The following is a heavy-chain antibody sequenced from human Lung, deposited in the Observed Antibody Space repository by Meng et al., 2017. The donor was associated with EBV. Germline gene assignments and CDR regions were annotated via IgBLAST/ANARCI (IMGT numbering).Heavy chain of an antibody. CDR3: AATVNDGYFDY. D-gene: IGHD4-11*01. CDR1: GGSISSGGYY. Sequence: QVQLQESGPRLVQPSHTLSLTCTVSGGSISSGGYYWSWIRQHPGKGLEWIGYIYYSGSTYYNPSLKSRVTISVDTSKNQFSLKLSSVTAADTAVYYCAATVNDGYFDYWGQGTLVTVSS. CDR2: IYYSGST. J-gene: IGHJ4*02. V-gene: IGHV4-31*03.